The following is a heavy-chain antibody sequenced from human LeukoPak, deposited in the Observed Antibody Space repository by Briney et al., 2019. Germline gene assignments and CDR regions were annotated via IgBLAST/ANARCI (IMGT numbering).Heavy chain of an antibody. CDR3: ARYYYDSSGYYYFGY. Sequence: PGGSLRLSCAASGFTVSSNYMSWVRQAPGKGLEWVSVIYSGGSTYYADSVKGRFTISRDNSKNTLYLQMNSLRAEDTAVYYCARYYYDSSGYYYFGYWGQGTLVTVSS. V-gene: IGHV3-53*01. CDR2: IYSGGST. CDR1: GFTVSSNY. D-gene: IGHD3-22*01. J-gene: IGHJ4*02.